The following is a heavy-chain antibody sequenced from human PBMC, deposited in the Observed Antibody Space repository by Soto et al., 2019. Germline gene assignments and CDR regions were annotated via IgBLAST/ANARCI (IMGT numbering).Heavy chain of an antibody. Sequence: EVQLVESGGGLVQPGGSLRLSCAASGFAFSNYSMNWVRQATGKGLEWVSYITRSSSTMYYADSVKGRFTISRDNAKNSLYLQMNSRRAEDTALYYCATGTLPKYWGQGTLVTVSS. V-gene: IGHV3-48*01. J-gene: IGHJ4*02. CDR1: GFAFSNYS. CDR3: ATGTLPKY. CDR2: ITRSSSTM.